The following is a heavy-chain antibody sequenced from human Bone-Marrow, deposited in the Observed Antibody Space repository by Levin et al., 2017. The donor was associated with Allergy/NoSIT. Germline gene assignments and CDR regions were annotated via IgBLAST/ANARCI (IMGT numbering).Heavy chain of an antibody. CDR3: ARGRHYYDSSGFYLPSAYSGDYYGLDV. Sequence: SQTLSLTCGLYGGAFSDYYWTWVRQPPGKGLEWIGEINHSGSTNSHPSLKSRITISVDASKHQFSLSLRSLTAADTAVYYCARGRHYYDSSGFYLPSAYSGDYYGLDVWGQGTSVTVSS. D-gene: IGHD3-22*01. V-gene: IGHV4-34*01. CDR2: INHSGST. J-gene: IGHJ6*02. CDR1: GGAFSDYY.